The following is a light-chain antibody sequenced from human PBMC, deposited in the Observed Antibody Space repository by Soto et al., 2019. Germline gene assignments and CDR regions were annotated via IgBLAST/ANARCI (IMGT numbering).Light chain of an antibody. CDR1: QSVSSY. Sequence: SPGDGATLSCRASQSVSSYLAWYQQKRGQAPRLLIYDSSHRATGVPARFSGSGSGTDFSLIISSLDPEDFAAYSCQQRSVWPLTFGGGTKVDI. J-gene: IGKJ4*01. CDR2: DSS. V-gene: IGKV3-11*01. CDR3: QQRSVWPLT.